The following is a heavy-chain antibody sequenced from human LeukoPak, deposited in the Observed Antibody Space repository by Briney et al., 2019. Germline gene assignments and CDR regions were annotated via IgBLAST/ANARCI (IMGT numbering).Heavy chain of an antibody. D-gene: IGHD6-19*01. V-gene: IGHV3-30*04. CDR1: GFTFSSYA. CDR2: ISYDGSNK. CDR3: ARDETRQQWLVKLDY. Sequence: GRSLRLSCAASGFTFSSYAMHWVRQAPGKGLEWVAVISYDGSNKYYADSVKGRFTISRDNSKNTLYLQMNRLRAEDTAVYYCARDETRQQWLVKLDYWGQGTLVTVSS. J-gene: IGHJ4*02.